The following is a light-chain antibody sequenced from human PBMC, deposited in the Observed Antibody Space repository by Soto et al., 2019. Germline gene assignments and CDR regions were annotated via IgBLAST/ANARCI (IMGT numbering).Light chain of an antibody. V-gene: IGKV3-11*01. CDR3: QQDDSSPSWT. Sequence: EIVLSHSPATLSSFPGERATLSCRASQAVNTRLAWYQHKPGQAPRLLIYLTSNRATGIPARFSGSGSRTDFTLTISRLEPEDFAVYYCQQDDSSPSWTFGQGTKVDIK. CDR1: QAVNTR. J-gene: IGKJ1*01. CDR2: LTS.